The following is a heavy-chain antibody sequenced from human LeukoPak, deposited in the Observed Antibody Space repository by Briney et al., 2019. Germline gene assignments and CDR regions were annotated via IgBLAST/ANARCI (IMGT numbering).Heavy chain of an antibody. CDR3: ARVGGMTTINNAAFDI. CDR1: GGSINSYY. D-gene: IGHD5-24*01. CDR2: IYHSGST. J-gene: IGHJ3*02. V-gene: IGHV4-59*01. Sequence: SETLSLTCTVSGGSINSYYWNWIRQPPGKGLEWLGYIYHSGSTNYNPSLKSRVTISLDTSKNQFSLKLTSVTAADTAIYYCARVGGMTTINNAAFDIWSQGTMVTVSS.